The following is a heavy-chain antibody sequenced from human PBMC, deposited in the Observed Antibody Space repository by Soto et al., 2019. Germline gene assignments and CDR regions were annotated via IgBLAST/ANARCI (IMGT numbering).Heavy chain of an antibody. V-gene: IGHV3-30*03. CDR2: ISDDGVSK. CDR1: GFTFSNYG. CDR3: ARAYYFGSGTSYTLYY. D-gene: IGHD3-10*01. Sequence: PGGSLRLSCAASGFTFSNYGMHWVRQAPGKGLEWVAVISDDGVSKYYADSVQGRFTISRDNSESVVLLQMNSLRPDDMALYFCARAYYFGSGTSYTLYYWGQGTQVTVSS. J-gene: IGHJ4*02.